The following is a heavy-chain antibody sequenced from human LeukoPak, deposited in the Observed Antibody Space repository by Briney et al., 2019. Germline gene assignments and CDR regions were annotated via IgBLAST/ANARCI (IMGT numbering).Heavy chain of an antibody. CDR3: ARGVTMIVVVIHDWYFDL. CDR1: GGSISSSSYY. J-gene: IGHJ2*01. D-gene: IGHD3-22*01. Sequence: SETLSLTCTVSGGSISSSSYYWGWIRQPPGKGLEWIGSICYTRSTYYNPSLKSRVTISVDTSKNQFSLKLTSVTAADTAVYYCARGVTMIVVVIHDWYFDLWGRGTLVTVSS. V-gene: IGHV4-39*01. CDR2: ICYTRST.